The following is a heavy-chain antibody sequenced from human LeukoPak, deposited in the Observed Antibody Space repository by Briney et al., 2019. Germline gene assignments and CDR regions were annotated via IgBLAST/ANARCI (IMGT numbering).Heavy chain of an antibody. D-gene: IGHD3-3*02. CDR1: GYSFTSYW. CDR3: AGREGFSDTRNWFDP. V-gene: IGHV5-51*01. Sequence: GESLKISCKGSGYSFTSYWNGWVRQVPGKGLEWMGIIYSGDSDTRYSPSFQGQVSISVDKSIYTAYLQWNSLKASDTAIYYCAGREGFSDTRNWFDPWGQGTLVTVSS. CDR2: IYSGDSDT. J-gene: IGHJ5*02.